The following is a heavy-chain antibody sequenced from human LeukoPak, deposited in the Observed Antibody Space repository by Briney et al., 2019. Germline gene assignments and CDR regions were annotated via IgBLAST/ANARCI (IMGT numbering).Heavy chain of an antibody. CDR3: ARHDHSDFGDPNWFDP. D-gene: IGHD4-17*01. CDR1: GGSISSSSDY. Sequence: SETLSLTCTVSGGSISSSSDYWGWIRQPPGKGLEWIGSMSYSGSTFYNPSLKSRVTIFVDTSKNQFSLRLNSVTAADTAMYYCARHDHSDFGDPNWFDPWGQGTLVTVSS. V-gene: IGHV4-39*01. J-gene: IGHJ5*02. CDR2: MSYSGST.